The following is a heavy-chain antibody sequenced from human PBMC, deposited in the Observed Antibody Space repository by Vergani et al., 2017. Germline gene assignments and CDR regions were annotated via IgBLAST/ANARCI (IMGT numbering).Heavy chain of an antibody. CDR1: GFTFSSYG. J-gene: IGHJ3*02. CDR2: IWYDGSNK. CDR3: ARDRLSGSYFGLAFDI. D-gene: IGHD1-26*01. Sequence: VQLVESGGGVVQPGRSLRLSCAASGFTFSSYGMHWVRQAPGKGLEWVAVIWYDGSNKYYADSVKGRFTISRDNSKNTLYLQMNSLRAEDTAVYYCARDRLSGSYFGLAFDIWGQGTMVTVSS. V-gene: IGHV3-33*01.